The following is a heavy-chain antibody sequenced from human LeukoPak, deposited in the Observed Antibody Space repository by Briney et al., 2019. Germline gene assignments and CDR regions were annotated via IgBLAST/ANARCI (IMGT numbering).Heavy chain of an antibody. Sequence: GGSLRLSCAASGFTFSNYAMSWVRQAPGKGLEWVSTISGAGGSTYYVDSVKGRFSISRDSSKNTVYLQMNSLRAEDTAVYYCARGFWQPLDYWGQGTPVTVSS. J-gene: IGHJ4*02. V-gene: IGHV3-23*01. CDR1: GFTFSNYA. CDR3: ARGFWQPLDY. D-gene: IGHD3-10*01. CDR2: ISGAGGST.